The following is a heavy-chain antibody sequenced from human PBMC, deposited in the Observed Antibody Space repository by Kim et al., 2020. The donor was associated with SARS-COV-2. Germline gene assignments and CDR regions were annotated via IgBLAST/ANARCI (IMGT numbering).Heavy chain of an antibody. J-gene: IGHJ5*02. V-gene: IGHV5-51*01. Sequence: GESLKISCKGSGYSFTSYWIGWVRQMPGKGLEWMGIIYPGDSDTSYSPSFQGQVTISADNSISTAYLQWSSLKASDTAMYYCARGRAELWFGELFARWFDPWGQGTLVTVSS. CDR3: ARGRAELWFGELFARWFDP. CDR2: IYPGDSDT. CDR1: GYSFTSYW. D-gene: IGHD3-10*01.